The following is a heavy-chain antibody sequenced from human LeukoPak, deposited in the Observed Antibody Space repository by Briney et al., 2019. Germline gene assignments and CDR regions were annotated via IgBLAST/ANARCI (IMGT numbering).Heavy chain of an antibody. D-gene: IGHD2-15*01. Sequence: TGGSLRLSCAASGFTVSSNYMSWVRQAPGKGLEWVSVIYSGGSTYYADSVKGRFTISRDNSKNTLYLQMNSLRAEDTAVYYCATCRGGGYYYYMDVWGKGTTVTVSS. CDR1: GFTVSSNY. CDR2: IYSGGST. V-gene: IGHV3-53*01. J-gene: IGHJ6*03. CDR3: ATCRGGGYYYYMDV.